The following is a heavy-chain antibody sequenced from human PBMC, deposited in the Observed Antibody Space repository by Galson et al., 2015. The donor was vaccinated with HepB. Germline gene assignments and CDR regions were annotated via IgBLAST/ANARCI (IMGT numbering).Heavy chain of an antibody. Sequence: ETLSLTCTVSGGSISSSSYYWGWIRQPLGKGLEWIGSIYYSGSTYYNPSLKSRVTISVDTSKNQFSLKLSSVTAADTAVYYCASKGDYDILTGYFVYWGQGTLVTVSS. CDR3: ASKGDYDILTGYFVY. J-gene: IGHJ4*02. D-gene: IGHD3-9*01. CDR2: IYYSGST. CDR1: GGSISSSSYY. V-gene: IGHV4-39*07.